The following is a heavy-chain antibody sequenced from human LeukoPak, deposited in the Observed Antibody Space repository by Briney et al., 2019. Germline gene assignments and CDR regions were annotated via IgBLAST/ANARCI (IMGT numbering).Heavy chain of an antibody. CDR3: ARVEYYYYMDV. V-gene: IGHV3-48*03. J-gene: IGHJ6*03. CDR2: ISSSGSTI. CDR1: GFTFSSYE. Sequence: GGSLRLSCAASGFTFSSYEMNWVRQAPGKGLEWVSYISSSGSTIYYADSVEGRFTISRDNAKNSLYLQMNSLRAEDTAVYYCARVEYYYYMDVWGKGTTVTISS.